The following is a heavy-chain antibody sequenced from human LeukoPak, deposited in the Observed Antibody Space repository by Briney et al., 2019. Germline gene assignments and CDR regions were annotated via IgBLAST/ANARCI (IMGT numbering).Heavy chain of an antibody. CDR3: ARGWASSWYYFDF. Sequence: SETLSLTCAVSGGSMRNYYWSWIRQPPGKGLEWIGYTYDSGSSSYNPSLRSRVSISIDTSKNQFSLNLSSVTAADTAVYYCARGWASSWYYFDFWGQGTLVTVSS. J-gene: IGHJ4*02. CDR1: GGSMRNYY. CDR2: TYDSGSS. V-gene: IGHV4-59*01. D-gene: IGHD6-13*01.